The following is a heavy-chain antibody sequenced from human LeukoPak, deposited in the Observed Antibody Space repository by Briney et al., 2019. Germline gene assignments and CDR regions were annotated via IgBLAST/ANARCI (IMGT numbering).Heavy chain of an antibody. CDR2: IRYDGSNK. D-gene: IGHD2-21*02. Sequence: GGSLRLSCAASGFTSSSYGMHWVRQAPGKGLEWVAFIRYDGSNKYYADSVKGRFTISRDNSKNTLYLQMNSLRAEDTAVYYCARPLSPLYYFDYCGQGTLVTVSS. CDR3: ARPLSPLYYFDY. CDR1: GFTSSSYG. J-gene: IGHJ4*02. V-gene: IGHV3-30*02.